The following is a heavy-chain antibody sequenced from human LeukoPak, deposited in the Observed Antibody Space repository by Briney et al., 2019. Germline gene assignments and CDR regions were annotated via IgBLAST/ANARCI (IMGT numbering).Heavy chain of an antibody. D-gene: IGHD4-17*01. CDR1: GGSFSGYY. CDR3: ARGRLTTVTTPLDY. Sequence: SETLSLTCAVYGGSFSGYYWSWIRQPPGKGLEWIGEINHSGSTNYNPSLKSRVTISVDTSKNQFFLKLSSVTAADTAVYYCARGRLTTVTTPLDYWGQGTLVTVSS. CDR2: INHSGST. J-gene: IGHJ4*02. V-gene: IGHV4-34*01.